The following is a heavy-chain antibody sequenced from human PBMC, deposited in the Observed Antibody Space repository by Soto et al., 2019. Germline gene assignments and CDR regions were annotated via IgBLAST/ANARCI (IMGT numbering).Heavy chain of an antibody. CDR1: GFTFSSYA. J-gene: IGHJ6*02. D-gene: IGHD3-16*01. Sequence: PGGSLRLSCAASGFTFSSYAMSWVRQAPGKGLEWVSAISGSGGSTYYADSVKGRFTISRDNSKNTLFLQMNSLRSEDTSVYYCARDRGRGTYYYYGMDVWGQGTPVTVSS. CDR3: ARDRGRGTYYYYGMDV. V-gene: IGHV3-23*01. CDR2: ISGSGGST.